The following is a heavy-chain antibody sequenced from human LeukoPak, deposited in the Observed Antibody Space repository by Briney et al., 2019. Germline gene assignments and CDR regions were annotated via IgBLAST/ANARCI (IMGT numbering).Heavy chain of an antibody. CDR3: ARRFGTAFVI. D-gene: IGHD6-13*01. J-gene: IGHJ3*02. CDR2: IYHGDSDA. Sequence: GESLKIFCKGSGYNFTSYWIGWLRQMPGKGLEWMGIIYHGDSDARYSPSFQGQVTISADKSISTAYLQWSRLKASDTAMYCCARRFGTAFVIWGQRPIVTVSS. V-gene: IGHV5-51*01. CDR1: GYNFTSYW.